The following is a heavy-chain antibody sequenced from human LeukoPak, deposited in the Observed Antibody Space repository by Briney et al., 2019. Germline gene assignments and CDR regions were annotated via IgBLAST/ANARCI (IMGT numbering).Heavy chain of an antibody. V-gene: IGHV4-61*01. CDR1: GDSVSNGNYY. CDR2: IYYTGST. D-gene: IGHD3-10*01. J-gene: IGHJ4*02. CDR3: ARSQNYYGSGDY. Sequence: SETLSLTCTVSGDSVSNGNYYWSWLRQPPGKALEWIGYIYYTGSTYYNPSLEGRVTISVDTSRNQFSVKLSSVTAADTAVYYCARSQNYYGSGDYWSQGTLVTVSS.